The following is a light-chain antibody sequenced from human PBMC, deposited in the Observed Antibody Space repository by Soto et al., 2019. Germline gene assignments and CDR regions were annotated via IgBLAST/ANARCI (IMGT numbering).Light chain of an antibody. J-gene: IGKJ5*01. CDR1: QSVRSY. CDR3: QQYDNSPIT. CDR2: DAA. Sequence: IVLTQSPDTVSLSPGEGAILSCSASQSVRSYLAWYQQKPGQAPRLLISDAATRATGIPARFSGTGSETDFTLTISRLEPEDFAVYYCQQYDNSPITFGQGTRLEIK. V-gene: IGKV3-20*01.